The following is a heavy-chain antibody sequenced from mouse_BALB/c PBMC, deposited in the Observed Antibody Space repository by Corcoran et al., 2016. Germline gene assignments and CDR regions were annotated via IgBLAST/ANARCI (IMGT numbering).Heavy chain of an antibody. J-gene: IGHJ1*01. D-gene: IGHD2-4*01. CDR3: ARTSTMITRYFDF. CDR1: GYTFTSYV. CDR2: INPYNDGT. Sequence: EVQLQQSGPELVKPGASVKMSCKASGYTFTSYVMHWGKQKPGQGLEWIGYINPYNDGTKYNEKFKGNATLTSDKSSSTSYMELSSLTSEDSAVYYCARTSTMITRYFDFWGAGTTVTVSS. V-gene: IGHV1S136*01.